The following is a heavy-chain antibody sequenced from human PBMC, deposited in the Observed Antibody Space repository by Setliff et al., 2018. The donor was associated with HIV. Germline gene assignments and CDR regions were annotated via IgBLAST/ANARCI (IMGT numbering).Heavy chain of an antibody. CDR1: GGSISRGSYS. Sequence: SENLSLTCTVSGGSISRGSYSWGWIRQPPGKGLEWIGSISYTGITNYNPSLKSRVTISVDTSKNKFSLKLSSVTAADTAVYYCARRIDNSGSFPDKNWFDTWGQGSLVTVSS. V-gene: IGHV4-39*01. CDR3: ARRIDNSGSFPDKNWFDT. D-gene: IGHD3-10*01. CDR2: ISYTGIT. J-gene: IGHJ5*02.